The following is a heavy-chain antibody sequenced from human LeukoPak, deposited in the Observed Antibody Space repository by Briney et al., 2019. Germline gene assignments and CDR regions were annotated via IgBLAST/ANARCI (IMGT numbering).Heavy chain of an antibody. D-gene: IGHD3-9*01. Sequence: PGGPLRLSCAASGFTFSNYAMSWVRQAPGKGLEWVSAVSGRDTSTYYTDSVKVRFTISRDNSKNTLYLQMNSLSAEDTAIYYCAKWGDYDVLTGYYDSDYWGQGTLVTVSS. V-gene: IGHV3-23*01. CDR3: AKWGDYDVLTGYYDSDY. CDR1: GFTFSNYA. CDR2: VSGRDTST. J-gene: IGHJ4*02.